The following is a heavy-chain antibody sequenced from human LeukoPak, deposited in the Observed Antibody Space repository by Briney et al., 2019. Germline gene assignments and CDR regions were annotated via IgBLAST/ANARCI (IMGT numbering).Heavy chain of an antibody. D-gene: IGHD5-24*01. CDR2: IKQDGTVT. CDR1: GFAFSTYW. Sequence: GGSLRLSCAASGFAFSTYWMSWVRQAPGKGLGWVANIKQDGTVTSYLDSVKGRFTISRDNAKNSLYLQLNSLRTEDTAVYYCARPNGCGWDFWGQGTLVTVSS. V-gene: IGHV3-7*01. J-gene: IGHJ4*02. CDR3: ARPNGCGWDF.